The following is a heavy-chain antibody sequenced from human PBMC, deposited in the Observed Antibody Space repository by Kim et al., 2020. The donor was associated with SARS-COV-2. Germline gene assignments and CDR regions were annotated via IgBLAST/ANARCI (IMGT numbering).Heavy chain of an antibody. CDR2: TTGSGAVT. D-gene: IGHD2-2*01. J-gene: IGHJ4*01. V-gene: IGHV3-23*01. CDR3: ERAPMRFTPAAYFDS. CDR1: GFTFSTCA. Sequence: GGSLRLSCAASGFTFSTCAMTWVRRAPGKGLEWVASTTGSGAVTYSADSVTDRFTISRDSSEKKQYPQMHSLRAEATDAYHCERAPMRFTPAAYFDSCG.